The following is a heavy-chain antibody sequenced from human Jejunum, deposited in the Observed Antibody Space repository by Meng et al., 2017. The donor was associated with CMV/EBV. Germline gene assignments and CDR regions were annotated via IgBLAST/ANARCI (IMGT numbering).Heavy chain of an antibody. J-gene: IGHJ4*02. CDR3: TTAVPNTSGYYNYFEY. CDR1: TFRIAG. CDR2: LTSKTDGGNT. V-gene: IGHV3-15*01. Sequence: TFRIAGMRWVRQALGTGLEWRGRLTSKTDGGNTDYAEPVKGRFTISRADSKHTLFPKTANLTNDDTAVYYCTTAVPNTSGYYNYFEYWGQGTLVTVSS. D-gene: IGHD3-22*01.